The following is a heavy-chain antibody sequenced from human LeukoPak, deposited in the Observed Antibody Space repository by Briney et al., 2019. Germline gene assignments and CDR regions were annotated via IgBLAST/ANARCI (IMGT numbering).Heavy chain of an antibody. D-gene: IGHD4-17*01. CDR3: AKDYMTTVTTGAFDI. J-gene: IGHJ3*02. CDR1: GFTFSSYA. CDR2: ISWNSGSI. Sequence: GGSLRLSCAASGFTFSSYAMSWVRQAPGKGLEWVSGISWNSGSIGYADSVKGRFTISRDNAKNSLYLQMNSLRAEDTALYYCAKDYMTTVTTGAFDIWGQGTMVTVSS. V-gene: IGHV3-9*01.